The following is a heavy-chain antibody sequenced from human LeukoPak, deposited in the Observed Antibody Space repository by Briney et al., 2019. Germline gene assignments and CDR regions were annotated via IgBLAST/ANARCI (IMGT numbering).Heavy chain of an antibody. J-gene: IGHJ3*02. D-gene: IGHD6-19*01. CDR2: IIPIFGTA. V-gene: IGHV1-69*13. CDR3: ARVAIAVAGRGGRAFDI. Sequence: GASVKVSCKASGYTFTGYGISWVRQAPGQGLEWMGGIIPIFGTANYAQKFQGRVTITADESTSTAYMELSSLRSEDTAVYYCARVAIAVAGRGGRAFDIWGQGTMVTVSS. CDR1: GYTFTGYG.